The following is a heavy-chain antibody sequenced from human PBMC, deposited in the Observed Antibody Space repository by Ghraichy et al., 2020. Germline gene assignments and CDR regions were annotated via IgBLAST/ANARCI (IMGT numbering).Heavy chain of an antibody. V-gene: IGHV3-49*03. CDR3: TGAPTSSYSGYDWDY. Sequence: GESLNISCTVSGFSFGDYVVSWFRQAPGKGLEWVGFIRSNAYGGTTEYAASVKDRFTISRDDSKSIAYLQMNSLKTEDTAVYYCTGAPTSSYSGYDWDYWGQGTLVTVSS. D-gene: IGHD5-12*01. J-gene: IGHJ4*02. CDR1: GFSFGDYV. CDR2: IRSNAYGGTT.